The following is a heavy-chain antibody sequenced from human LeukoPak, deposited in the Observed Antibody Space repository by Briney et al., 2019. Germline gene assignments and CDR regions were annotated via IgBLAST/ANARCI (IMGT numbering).Heavy chain of an antibody. D-gene: IGHD4-17*01. J-gene: IGHJ4*02. CDR2: ISSSSSTI. CDR3: ARKADYGDFDY. CDR1: GFTFSSYS. V-gene: IGHV3-48*01. Sequence: PGGSLRLSCAASGFTFSSYSMNWVRQAPGKGLEWVSYISSSSSTIYYADSVKGRFTISRDNAKNSLYLQMNSLRAEDTAVYYCARKADYGDFDYWGQGTLVTVSS.